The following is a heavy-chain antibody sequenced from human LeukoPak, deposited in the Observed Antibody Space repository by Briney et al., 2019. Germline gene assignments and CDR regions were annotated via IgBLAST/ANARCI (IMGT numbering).Heavy chain of an antibody. Sequence: SETLSLTCTVSGTSVTSKHWSWIRQPAGKGLEWIGRIQTTGNTNYNPTLESRVTMSVDTSKNQLSLRLTSVTAADTAIFYCAGQPRMASYFDFWGQGILVTVSS. CDR2: IQTTGNT. D-gene: IGHD5-24*01. V-gene: IGHV4-4*07. CDR3: AGQPRMASYFDF. CDR1: GTSVTSKH. J-gene: IGHJ4*02.